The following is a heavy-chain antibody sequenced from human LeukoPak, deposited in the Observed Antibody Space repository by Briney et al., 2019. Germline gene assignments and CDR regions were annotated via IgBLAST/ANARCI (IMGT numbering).Heavy chain of an antibody. V-gene: IGHV4-59*11. CDR1: GGSISGHF. CDR3: ARGGASSRYFGY. J-gene: IGHJ4*02. CDR2: VSYSGNT. Sequence: SETLSLTCTVSGGSISGHFWSWIRQPPGKGLEWIGYVSYSGNTNYNPSFNGRVTISLDTSKSRFSLSLNSVTAADTAVYFCARGGASSRYFGYWGQGTLVTVSS. D-gene: IGHD1-26*01.